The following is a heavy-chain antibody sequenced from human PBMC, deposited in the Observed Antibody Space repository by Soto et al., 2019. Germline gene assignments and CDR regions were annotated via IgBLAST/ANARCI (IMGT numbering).Heavy chain of an antibody. CDR2: ISYDGSNK. V-gene: IGHV3-30*18. Sequence: GGSLRLSCAASGFAFSSYGMHWVRQAPGKGLEWVAVISYDGSNKYYADSVKGRFTISRDNSKNTLYLQMNSLRAEDTAVYYCAKDLSYSSSWYRRYYYYYGMDVWGQGTTVTVSS. D-gene: IGHD6-13*01. J-gene: IGHJ6*02. CDR3: AKDLSYSSSWYRRYYYYYGMDV. CDR1: GFAFSSYG.